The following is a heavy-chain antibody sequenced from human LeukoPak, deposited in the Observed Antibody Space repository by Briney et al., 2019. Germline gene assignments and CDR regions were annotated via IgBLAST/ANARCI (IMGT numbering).Heavy chain of an antibody. V-gene: IGHV1-18*01. CDR3: ARDNFLEWVVADKLGFDP. CDR2: ISAYNGNT. J-gene: IGHJ5*02. D-gene: IGHD3-3*01. CDR1: GYTFTSYG. Sequence: ASVKVSCKASGYTFTSYGISWVRQAPGQGLEWMGWISAYNGNTNYAQKLQGRVTMTTDTSTSTAYMELRSLRSDDTAVYYCARDNFLEWVVADKLGFDPWGQGTLVTVSS.